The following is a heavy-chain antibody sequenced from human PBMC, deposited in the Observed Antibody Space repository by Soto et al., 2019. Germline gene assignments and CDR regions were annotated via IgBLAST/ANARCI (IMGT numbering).Heavy chain of an antibody. J-gene: IGHJ4*02. V-gene: IGHV1-2*02. Sequence: GASVKVSGKASGYTFTEYFVHWVRLAPGQGLEWRGWVNPDTGVATFPQKFQGRVTVTRDASINTDYMELTHLTSEDTGIYYCARDPIRGGVPYFFDFWGRGTQVTVSS. D-gene: IGHD3-16*01. CDR1: GYTFTEYF. CDR2: VNPDTGVA. CDR3: ARDPIRGGVPYFFDF.